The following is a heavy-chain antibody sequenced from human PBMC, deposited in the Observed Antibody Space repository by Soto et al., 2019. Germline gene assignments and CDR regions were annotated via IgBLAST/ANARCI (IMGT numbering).Heavy chain of an antibody. Sequence: QVQLQESGPGLVKPSQTLSLTCTVSGGSISSGGYYWSWIRQHPGKGLEWIGYIYYSGSTYYNPSLKSRVTISVDTSKNQFSLKRSSVTAADTAVYYCASAIVVVPAAIKGDWFDPWGQGTLVTVSS. CDR1: GGSISSGGYY. CDR2: IYYSGST. V-gene: IGHV4-31*03. J-gene: IGHJ5*02. CDR3: ASAIVVVPAAIKGDWFDP. D-gene: IGHD2-2*02.